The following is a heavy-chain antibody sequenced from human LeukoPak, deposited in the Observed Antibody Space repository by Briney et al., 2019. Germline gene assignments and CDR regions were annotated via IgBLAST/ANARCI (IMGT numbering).Heavy chain of an antibody. V-gene: IGHV3-23*01. CDR2: ISGSGSST. Sequence: GGSLRLSCAASGFTFDSYAMSWVRQAPGRGLEWVSSISGSGSSTYYADSVKGRFTISRDNSKNTLYLQMDSLGIEDAAEYYCAKGNSARSGSYYGDYWGQGTLVTVSS. J-gene: IGHJ4*02. CDR1: GFTFDSYA. D-gene: IGHD1-26*01. CDR3: AKGNSARSGSYYGDY.